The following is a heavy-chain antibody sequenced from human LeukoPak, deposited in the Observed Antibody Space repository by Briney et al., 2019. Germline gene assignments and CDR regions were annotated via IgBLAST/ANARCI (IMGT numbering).Heavy chain of an antibody. CDR3: ARENSLYASGSYQPFDP. Sequence: SETLSLTCTVSGGSISSGSYYWSWIRQPAGKGLEWIGRIYTSGSTNYNPSLKSRVTMSVDTSKNQFSLKLNSVTAADTAVYYCARENSLYASGSYQPFDPWGQGALVTVPS. J-gene: IGHJ5*02. D-gene: IGHD3-10*01. CDR2: IYTSGST. V-gene: IGHV4-61*02. CDR1: GGSISSGSYY.